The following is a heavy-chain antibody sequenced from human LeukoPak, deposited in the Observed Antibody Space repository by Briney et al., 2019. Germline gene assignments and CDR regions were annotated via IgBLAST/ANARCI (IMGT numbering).Heavy chain of an antibody. D-gene: IGHD6-19*01. CDR3: ARAGSGWYPVN. Sequence: GGSLRLSCAASGFTFSSYNMNWVRQAPGKGLEWVSSISDGGNSVFNAGSVKGRFTISRDNAKNSLYLQMNSLRAEDTAIYYCARAGSGWYPVNWGQGTLVTVSS. J-gene: IGHJ4*02. CDR1: GFTFSSYN. CDR2: ISDGGNSV. V-gene: IGHV3-21*01.